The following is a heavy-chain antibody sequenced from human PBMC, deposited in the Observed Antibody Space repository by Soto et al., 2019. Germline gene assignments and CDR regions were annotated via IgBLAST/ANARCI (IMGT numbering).Heavy chain of an antibody. D-gene: IGHD3-3*01. CDR1: TFTFSAYW. CDR2: IKGDGSEK. J-gene: IGHJ6*02. V-gene: IGHV3-7*01. CDR3: VRSYPYYDFWGGGSRGGYFYGMDV. Sequence: EVQLVESGGGLVQPGGSLRLSCAASTFTFSAYWMTWVRQAPGKGLEWVANIKGDGSEKYYVDSVKGRFTISRDNAKDSLYLQMNSLRAEDTAVYYCVRSYPYYDFWGGGSRGGYFYGMDVWGQGTTVTVSS.